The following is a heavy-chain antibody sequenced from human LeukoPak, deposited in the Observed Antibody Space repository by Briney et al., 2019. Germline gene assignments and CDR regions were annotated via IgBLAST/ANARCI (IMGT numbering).Heavy chain of an antibody. J-gene: IGHJ5*02. V-gene: IGHV3-74*01. Sequence: GGSLRLSCAASAFALSSYWMHWVRQAPGKGLVWVSHINSDGSRTDYADSVKGRFTVSRDNAKNTVYLQMNSLRAEDTAVYYCARGNPLGHLWGQGALVTVSS. CDR3: ARGNPLGHL. D-gene: IGHD3-16*01. CDR1: AFALSSYW. CDR2: INSDGSRT.